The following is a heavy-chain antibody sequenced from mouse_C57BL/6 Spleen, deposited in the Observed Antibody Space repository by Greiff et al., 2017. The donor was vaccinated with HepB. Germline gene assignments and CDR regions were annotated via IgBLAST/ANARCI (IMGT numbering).Heavy chain of an antibody. J-gene: IGHJ2*01. D-gene: IGHD1-1*01. CDR1: GYSITSGYY. CDR2: ISYDGSN. CDR3: ARDQGTDGTDY. Sequence: EVQLQESGPGLVKPSQSLSLTCSVTGYSITSGYYWNWIRQFPGNKLEWMGYISYDGSNNYNPSLKNRISITRDTSKNQFFLKLNSVTTEDTATYYCARDQGTDGTDYWGQGTTLTVSS. V-gene: IGHV3-6*01.